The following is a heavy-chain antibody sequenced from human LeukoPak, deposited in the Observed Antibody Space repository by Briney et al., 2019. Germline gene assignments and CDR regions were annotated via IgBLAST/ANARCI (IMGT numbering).Heavy chain of an antibody. J-gene: IGHJ6*02. CDR3: ASTVDTAMVYYYYGMDV. Sequence: GGSLRLSCAASGFTFSSYWMSWVRQAPGKGLEWVANIKQDGSEKYYVDSVKGRFTISRDNAKNSLYLQMNSLRAEDTAVYYCASTVDTAMVYYYYGMDVWGQGTTVTVSS. CDR2: IKQDGSEK. D-gene: IGHD5-18*01. CDR1: GFTFSSYW. V-gene: IGHV3-7*01.